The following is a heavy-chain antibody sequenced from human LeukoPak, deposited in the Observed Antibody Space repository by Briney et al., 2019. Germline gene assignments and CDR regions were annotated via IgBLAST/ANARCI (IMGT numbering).Heavy chain of an antibody. V-gene: IGHV1-24*01. CDR1: GYTLTELS. Sequence: ASVKVTCKVSGYTLTELSMHWVRQAPGKGLEWMGGFDPEDGETIYAQKFQGRVTMTEDTSTDTAYMELSSLRSEDTAVYYCATISQANYYDSSGYFFWRYFDYWGQGTLVTVSS. CDR2: FDPEDGET. CDR3: ATISQANYYDSSGYFFWRYFDY. J-gene: IGHJ4*02. D-gene: IGHD3-22*01.